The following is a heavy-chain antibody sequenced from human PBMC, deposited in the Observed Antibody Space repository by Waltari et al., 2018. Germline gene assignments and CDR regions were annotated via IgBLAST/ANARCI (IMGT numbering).Heavy chain of an antibody. CDR2: ISTGGSYI. V-gene: IGHV3-21*06. D-gene: IGHD2-2*01. CDR1: GFIHTNLG. Sequence: EVQLVESGGGLVKPGGYLRVACLGSGFIHTNLGFSWVRQAPGKGLEWVSAISTGGSYIYYSDSVKGRFTISRDNAKNSLFLQLDSLRAEDTAIYFCARDLSSPGNYFDSWGQGTLVTVSS. J-gene: IGHJ4*02. CDR3: ARDLSSPGNYFDS.